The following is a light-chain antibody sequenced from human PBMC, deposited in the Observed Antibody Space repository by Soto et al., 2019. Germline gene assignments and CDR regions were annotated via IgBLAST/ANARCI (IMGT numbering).Light chain of an antibody. Sequence: EIQMTQSPATLSLSLVEIATISCLASQTIENNLTWYQRKPGQAPRLLIYDASRRDSGVPARFSGSGSGTDFTLTISSLQSEDFARYYCQHYNYWPYTFGQGTKVDI. CDR2: DAS. J-gene: IGKJ2*01. CDR3: QHYNYWPYT. CDR1: QTIENN. V-gene: IGKV3-15*01.